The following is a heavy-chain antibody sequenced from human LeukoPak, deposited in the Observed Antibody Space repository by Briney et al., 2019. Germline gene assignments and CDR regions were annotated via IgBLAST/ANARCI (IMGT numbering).Heavy chain of an antibody. J-gene: IGHJ1*01. CDR2: ISNSGGDT. V-gene: IGHV3-23*01. D-gene: IGHD2-15*01. Sequence: GTSLRLSCAASGFTFSNYAMHWVRQAPGKGLEWVAAISNSGGDTFYSDSGKGRFTIARDNSKNTLYLQMNSLRVDDTAVYYCAQQLGYCSGGTCYFTYWGQGTLVTVSS. CDR1: GFTFSNYA. CDR3: AQQLGYCSGGTCYFTY.